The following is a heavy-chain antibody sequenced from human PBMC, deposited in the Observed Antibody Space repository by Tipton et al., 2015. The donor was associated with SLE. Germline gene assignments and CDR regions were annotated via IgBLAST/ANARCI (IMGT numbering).Heavy chain of an antibody. J-gene: IGHJ4*02. CDR2: IYSGGST. V-gene: IGHV3-53*05. CDR1: GFTFSSFA. CDR3: ARGGRGYGDLDY. Sequence: SLRLSCAASGFTFSSFAMSWVRQAPGKGLEWVSVIYSGGSTYYADSVKGRCTISRDNSKNTLYLQMNSLRAEDTAVYYCARGGRGYGDLDYWGQGTLVTVSS. D-gene: IGHD4-17*01.